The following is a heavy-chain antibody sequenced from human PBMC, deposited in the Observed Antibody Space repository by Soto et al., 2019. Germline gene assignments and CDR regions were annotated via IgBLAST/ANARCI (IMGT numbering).Heavy chain of an antibody. Sequence: GGSLRLSCAASGFTFSNSGMHWVRQAPGKGLEWVAVISYDGSNKYYADSVKGRFAISRDNSKNTLYLQMNSLRAEDTAVYYCAKDSVDTALVRFDYWGQGTLVTVSS. D-gene: IGHD5-18*01. CDR1: GFTFSNSG. V-gene: IGHV3-30*18. CDR2: ISYDGSNK. J-gene: IGHJ4*02. CDR3: AKDSVDTALVRFDY.